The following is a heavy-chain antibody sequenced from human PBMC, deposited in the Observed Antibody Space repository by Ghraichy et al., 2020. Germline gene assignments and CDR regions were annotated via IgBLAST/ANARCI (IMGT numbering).Heavy chain of an antibody. Sequence: GGSLRLSCAASGFTFSSYSMNWVRQAPGKGLEWVSYISSSSSSTIYYADSVKGRFTISRDNAKNSLYLQMNSLRDEDTAVYYCARDSARYFDWLYGWFDPWGQGTLVTVSS. CDR3: ARDSARYFDWLYGWFDP. J-gene: IGHJ5*02. CDR1: GFTFSSYS. V-gene: IGHV3-48*02. D-gene: IGHD3-9*01. CDR2: ISSSSSSTI.